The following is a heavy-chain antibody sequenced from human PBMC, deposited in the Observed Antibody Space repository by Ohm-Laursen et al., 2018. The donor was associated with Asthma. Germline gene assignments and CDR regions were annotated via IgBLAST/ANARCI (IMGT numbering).Heavy chain of an antibody. CDR3: ADSGTSSWNRYFDS. D-gene: IGHD6-13*01. CDR1: GFTFTNYA. CDR2: ISANAANT. Sequence: GSLRLSCAASGFTFTNYALSWVRQALGKGLEWVSGISANAANTFYADSVKGRFTISRDNSKNTLYLQMNSLRAEDTAVYYCADSGTSSWNRYFDSWGQGTLVIVSS. J-gene: IGHJ4*02. V-gene: IGHV3-23*01.